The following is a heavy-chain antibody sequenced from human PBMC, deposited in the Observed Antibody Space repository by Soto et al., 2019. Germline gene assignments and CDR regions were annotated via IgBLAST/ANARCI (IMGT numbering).Heavy chain of an antibody. CDR1: GFTFTNYE. J-gene: IGHJ4*02. CDR2: ISSSSKTI. Sequence: PGGSLRLSCAASGFTFTNYEMNWVRQAPGKGLEWISYISSSSKTISYADSVKGRFTISRDNAKNSLYLQMNSLRAEDTAVYYCARDPEKYSGSDLGIDYWGQGTLVTVSS. CDR3: ARDPEKYSGSDLGIDY. V-gene: IGHV3-48*03. D-gene: IGHD5-12*01.